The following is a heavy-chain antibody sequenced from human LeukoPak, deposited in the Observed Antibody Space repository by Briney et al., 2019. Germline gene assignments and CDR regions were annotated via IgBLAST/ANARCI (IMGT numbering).Heavy chain of an antibody. D-gene: IGHD3-22*01. CDR2: IYYSGST. J-gene: IGHJ5*02. Sequence: SETLSLTCSVSGGSIGTYYWSWIRQHPGKGLEWIGYIYYSGSTYYNPSLKSRVTISVDTSKNQFSLKLSSVTAADTAVYYCARGDYYDSSGYYLWGQGTLVTVSS. CDR3: ARGDYYDSSGYYL. V-gene: IGHV4-59*06. CDR1: GGSIGTYY.